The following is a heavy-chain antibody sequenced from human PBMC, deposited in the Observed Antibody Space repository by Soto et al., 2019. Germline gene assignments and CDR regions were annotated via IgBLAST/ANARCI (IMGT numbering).Heavy chain of an antibody. Sequence: SETLSLTCAVDGETLSGLYWSWIRQPPGKRLEWLGEINHSGSTNSNPSLTTRDIMSANTSKNQISLKLNSVTAADSDVYYCAKVRGYGFDSWGQGSLVTVSS. CDR3: AKVRGYGFDS. J-gene: IGHJ4*02. CDR1: GETLSGLY. CDR2: INHSGST. V-gene: IGHV4-34*01. D-gene: IGHD5-18*01.